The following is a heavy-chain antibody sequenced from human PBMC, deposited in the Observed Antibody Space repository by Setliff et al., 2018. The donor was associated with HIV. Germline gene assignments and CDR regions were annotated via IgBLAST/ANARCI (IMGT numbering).Heavy chain of an antibody. D-gene: IGHD2-2*01. CDR2: INSASGGT. CDR1: GYTFTDNY. J-gene: IGHJ6*03. CDR3: ARRAGYASTYHREDYHYLDV. V-gene: IGHV1-2*02. Sequence: GASVKVSCKASGYTFTDNYIHWVRQAPGQGLEWMAWINSASGGTNYAQNFQGRVTVTRDTSINTVYLEVNGLKSDDTGVYFCARRAGYASTYHREDYHYLDVWGKGTTVTVSS.